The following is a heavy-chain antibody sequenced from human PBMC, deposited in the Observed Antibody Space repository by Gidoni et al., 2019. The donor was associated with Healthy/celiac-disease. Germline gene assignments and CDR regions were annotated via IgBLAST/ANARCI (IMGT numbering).Heavy chain of an antibody. J-gene: IGHJ4*02. CDR2: IHHSGST. D-gene: IGHD3-22*01. CDR1: GGSFSGYY. Sequence: QVQLQQWGAGLLKPSETLSRTCAVYGGSFSGYYWSWIRQPPGKGLEWIGAIHHSGSTNYNPSLKRRVTISVDTSKNQFSLKRSSVTAADTAVYYCAGLVGDSSGYLDYWGQGTLVTVSS. V-gene: IGHV4-34*01. CDR3: AGLVGDSSGYLDY.